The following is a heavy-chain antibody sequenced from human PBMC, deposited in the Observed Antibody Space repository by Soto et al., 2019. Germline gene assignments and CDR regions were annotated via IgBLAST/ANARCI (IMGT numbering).Heavy chain of an antibody. CDR3: AREGSYSAYNFAHGIQLWSFDF. Sequence: LTCTVSGGSINTFYWSWVRQPAGKGLEWIGRIFPSGSTSFNPSLESRVAMSVDTSKNHFSLNLSSVTAADMAVYYCAREGSYSAYNFAHGIQLWSFDFWGQGALVTVSS. J-gene: IGHJ4*02. D-gene: IGHD5-12*01. CDR1: GGSINTFY. CDR2: IFPSGST. V-gene: IGHV4-4*07.